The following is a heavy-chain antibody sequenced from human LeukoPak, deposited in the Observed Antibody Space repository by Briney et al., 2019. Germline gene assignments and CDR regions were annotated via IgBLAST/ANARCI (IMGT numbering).Heavy chain of an antibody. V-gene: IGHV1-69*04. CDR3: ARVIVVVPAAIILDP. J-gene: IGHJ5*02. Sequence: ASVKVSCKASGGTFSSYAISWVRQAPGQGLEWMGRIIPILGIANYAQKFQGRVTITADKSTSTAYMELSSLRSEDTAVYYCARVIVVVPAAIILDPWGQGTLVTVSS. CDR2: IIPILGIA. CDR1: GGTFSSYA. D-gene: IGHD2-2*02.